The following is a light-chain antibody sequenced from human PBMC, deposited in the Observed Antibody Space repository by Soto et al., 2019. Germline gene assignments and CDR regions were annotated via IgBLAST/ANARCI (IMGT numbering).Light chain of an antibody. J-gene: IGKJ2*01. CDR3: QQYGSSPYT. CDR2: GAS. Sequence: EILLTQSPGTLSLSPGERATLSCRVSKSVRNSYLAWYQQKPGQAPRLLIYGASGRATGIPDRFSGSGSGSDFTLTISRLEPEDFAVYYWQQYGSSPYTFGQGTKLEI. V-gene: IGKV3-20*01. CDR1: KSVRNSY.